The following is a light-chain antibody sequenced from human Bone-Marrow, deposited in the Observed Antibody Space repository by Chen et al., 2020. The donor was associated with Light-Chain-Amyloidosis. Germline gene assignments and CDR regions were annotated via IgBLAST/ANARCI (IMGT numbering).Light chain of an antibody. CDR1: NIGSKS. Sequence: SYVLTQPPSVSVAPGQTARITCGGYNIGSKSVHWYQQKPGTAPVLVVFDDSDRPSGIPASLTGSNSANTATLTISRVEAGDEAAYYCQVWDSSSYPPYVFGTGTKVTVL. J-gene: IGLJ1*01. V-gene: IGLV3-21*02. CDR3: QVWDSSSYPPYV. CDR2: DDS.